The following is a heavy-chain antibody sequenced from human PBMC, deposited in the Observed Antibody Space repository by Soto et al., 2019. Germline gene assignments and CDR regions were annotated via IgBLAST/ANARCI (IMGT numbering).Heavy chain of an antibody. J-gene: IGHJ6*02. CDR1: GYTFTGYY. CDR2: INPNSGGT. D-gene: IGHD3-10*01. Sequence: RASVKVSCKASGYTFTGYYMHWVRQAPGQGLEWMGWINPNSGGTNYAQKFQGRVTMTRDTSISTAYMELSRLRSDDTAVYYCARDRVITMVRGVISYYGMDVWGQGTTVTVSS. CDR3: ARDRVITMVRGVISYYGMDV. V-gene: IGHV1-2*02.